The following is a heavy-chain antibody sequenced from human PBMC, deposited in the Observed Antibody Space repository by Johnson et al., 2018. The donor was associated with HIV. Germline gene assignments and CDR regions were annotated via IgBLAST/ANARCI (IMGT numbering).Heavy chain of an antibody. D-gene: IGHD4-11*01. Sequence: VQLVESGGGLVKPGGSLRLSCAASGFSFSDYYMSWIRQAPGKGLEWVANIKQDGSEKYYVDSVKGRFTISRDNAKNSLYLQMNRLRAEDTAVYYCARGSTVTTLSGAFDIWGQGTLVTVSS. V-gene: IGHV3-7*01. CDR1: GFSFSDYY. J-gene: IGHJ3*02. CDR3: ARGSTVTTLSGAFDI. CDR2: IKQDGSEK.